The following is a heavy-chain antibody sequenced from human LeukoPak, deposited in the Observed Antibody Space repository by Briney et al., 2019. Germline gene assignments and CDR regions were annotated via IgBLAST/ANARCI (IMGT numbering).Heavy chain of an antibody. Sequence: PSETLSLTCTVSGGSISSSSYYWGWIRQPPGKGLEWIGSIYYSGSTYYNPSLKSRVTISVDTSKNQFSLKLSSVTAADTAVYYCARIPLDYWGQGTLVTVSS. J-gene: IGHJ4*02. V-gene: IGHV4-39*01. D-gene: IGHD2-21*01. CDR3: ARIPLDY. CDR2: IYYSGST. CDR1: GGSISSSSYY.